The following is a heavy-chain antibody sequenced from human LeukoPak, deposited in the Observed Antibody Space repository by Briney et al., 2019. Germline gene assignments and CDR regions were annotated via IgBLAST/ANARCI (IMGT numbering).Heavy chain of an antibody. CDR1: GGTFSSYA. V-gene: IGHV1-69*01. CDR2: IIPIFGTA. J-gene: IGHJ3*02. CDR3: ARVSAAGTGRGAFDI. D-gene: IGHD6-13*01. Sequence: SVKVSCKASGGTFSSYAISWVRQAPGQGLEWMGGIIPIFGTANYAQKFQGRVTITADESTSTAYMELSSLRSEDTAVYYCARVSAAGTGRGAFDIWGQGTMVSVSS.